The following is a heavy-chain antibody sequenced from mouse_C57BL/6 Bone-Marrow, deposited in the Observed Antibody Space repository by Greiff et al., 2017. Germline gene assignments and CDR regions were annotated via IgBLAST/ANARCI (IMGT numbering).Heavy chain of an antibody. V-gene: IGHV1-64*01. D-gene: IGHD3-2*02. CDR3: ARAAQAREKFAY. CDR1: GYTFTSYW. Sequence: QVQLQQSGAELVKPGASVKLSCKASGYTFTSYWMHWVKQRPGQGLEWIGMIHPNSGSTNYNEKFKSKATLTVDKSSSTAYMQLSSLTSEDYAVYYCARAAQAREKFAYWGQGTLVTVSA. J-gene: IGHJ3*01. CDR2: IHPNSGST.